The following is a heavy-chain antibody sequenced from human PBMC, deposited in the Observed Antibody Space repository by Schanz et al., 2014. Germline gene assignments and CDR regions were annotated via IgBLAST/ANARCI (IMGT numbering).Heavy chain of an antibody. J-gene: IGHJ4*02. D-gene: IGHD5-18*01. CDR2: ISASGGNT. CDR3: AKDAENTAMITDYFDY. V-gene: IGHV3-23*01. CDR1: EFTFSTDA. Sequence: EVQLLESGGGLVQPGGSLRLSCAASEFTFSTDAMSWVRRAPGKGLEWLSVISASGGNTYYADAVRGRFTISRDNSKTTVYLQMNSLRAEDTAVYYCAKDAENTAMITDYFDYWGQGTLVTVSS.